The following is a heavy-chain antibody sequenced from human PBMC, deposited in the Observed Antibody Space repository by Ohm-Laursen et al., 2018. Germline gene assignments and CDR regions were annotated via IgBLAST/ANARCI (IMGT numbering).Heavy chain of an antibody. D-gene: IGHD7-27*01. CDR2: ISPYSGQT. CDR3: AKVSNAWGPNWIDP. CDR1: GYTFDSFG. V-gene: IGHV1-18*01. J-gene: IGHJ5*02. Sequence: GASVKVSCKASGYTFDSFGITWVRQAPGQGLEWMGWISPYSGQTKYALKLQGRVTMTTDTSTSTDYMDVRGLRSDDTAVYYCAKVSNAWGPNWIDPWGQGTLVTVSS.